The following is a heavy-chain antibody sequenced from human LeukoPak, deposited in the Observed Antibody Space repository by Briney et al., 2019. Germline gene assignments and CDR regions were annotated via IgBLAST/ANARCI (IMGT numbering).Heavy chain of an antibody. V-gene: IGHV4-34*01. D-gene: IGHD1-26*01. Sequence: SETLSLTCAVYGGSFSGYYWSWIRQPPGKGLEWIGEINHSGSTNYNPSLKSRVTISVDTSKNQFSLKLSSVTAADTAVYYCAKGQYSFDYWGQGTLVTVSS. CDR1: GGSFSGYY. CDR2: INHSGST. CDR3: AKGQYSFDY. J-gene: IGHJ4*02.